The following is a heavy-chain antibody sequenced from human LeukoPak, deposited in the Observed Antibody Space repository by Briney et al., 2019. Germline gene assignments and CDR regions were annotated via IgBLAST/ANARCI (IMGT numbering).Heavy chain of an antibody. CDR1: GFTFSIHA. D-gene: IGHD4-23*01. CDR2: ISGSDDRT. Sequence: GGSLRLSCAASGFTFSIHAMSWVRQAPGMGLEWVSAISGSDDRTWYADSVKGRFTISRDNAKKSLYLQVNSLRAEDTAVYYCASFATSVLINDYWGQGTLVTVSS. J-gene: IGHJ4*02. CDR3: ASFATSVLINDY. V-gene: IGHV3-23*01.